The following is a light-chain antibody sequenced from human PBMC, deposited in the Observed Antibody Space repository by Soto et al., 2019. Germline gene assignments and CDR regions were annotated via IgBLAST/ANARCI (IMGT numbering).Light chain of an antibody. CDR2: EDT. V-gene: IGLV2-23*01. CDR3: CSYVGATTYV. Sequence: QSALTQPASVSGSPGQSITISCTGTFSDVGSYNLVSWYQQHPGKAPKLMIYEDTKRPSGVSNRFSGSKSGYTASLTISGLQAEDEADYYCCSYVGATTYVFGTGTKLTVL. J-gene: IGLJ1*01. CDR1: FSDVGSYNL.